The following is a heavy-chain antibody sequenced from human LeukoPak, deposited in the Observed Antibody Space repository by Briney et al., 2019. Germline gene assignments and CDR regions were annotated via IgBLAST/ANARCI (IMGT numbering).Heavy chain of an antibody. V-gene: IGHV3-30*04. Sequence: GRSLRLSCAASGFTFSSYAMHWVRQAPGKGLEWVAVISYDGSNKYYADSVKGRFTISRGNAKNSLYLQMNSLRAEDTAVYYCARDGGYSYGYCDYWGQGTLVTVSS. CDR2: ISYDGSNK. CDR3: ARDGGYSYGYCDY. CDR1: GFTFSSYA. J-gene: IGHJ4*02. D-gene: IGHD5-18*01.